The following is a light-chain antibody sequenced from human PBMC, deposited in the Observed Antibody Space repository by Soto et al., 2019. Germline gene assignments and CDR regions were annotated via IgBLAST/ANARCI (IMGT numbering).Light chain of an antibody. V-gene: IGLV2-11*01. CDR2: DVI. CDR1: SSDVGIYNY. Sequence: QSALTQPRSVSGSPGQSVTISCTGTSSDVGIYNYVSWYQHHPGKAPKLIIYDVIKRPSGVPDRFSGSKSGITASLTISGIQADDEADYYCCSYAATSTLVFGGGTKLTVL. CDR3: CSYAATSTLV. J-gene: IGLJ3*02.